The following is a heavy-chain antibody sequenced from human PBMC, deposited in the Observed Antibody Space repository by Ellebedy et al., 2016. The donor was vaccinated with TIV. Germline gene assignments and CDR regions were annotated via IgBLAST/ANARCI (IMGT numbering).Heavy chain of an antibody. CDR3: ARLCGGDCYADY. D-gene: IGHD2-21*02. Sequence: MPSETLSLTCTVSGYSLSSYFFWGWIRQTPGKGLEWIGTKYQSGSTYYNPSLNSRATISMDTSKNQFSLKLTPLTAADTAVYYCARLCGGDCYADYWGQGTLVTVSS. V-gene: IGHV4-38-2*02. J-gene: IGHJ4*02. CDR2: KYQSGST. CDR1: GYSLSSYFF.